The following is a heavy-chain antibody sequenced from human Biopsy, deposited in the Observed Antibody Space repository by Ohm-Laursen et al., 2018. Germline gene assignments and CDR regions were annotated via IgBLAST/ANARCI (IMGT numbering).Heavy chain of an antibody. CDR3: ARSSGVVINFEHNWFDP. CDR1: GATFSNYA. D-gene: IGHD3-3*01. Sequence: GSSVKVSCKASGATFSNYAINWPRQAPGQGLEWMGGINPMFGTAKYAQRFQGRVTITADKSTSTADMELSSLRSDDTAVYYCARSSGVVINFEHNWFDPWGQGTLVTVSS. CDR2: INPMFGTA. J-gene: IGHJ5*02. V-gene: IGHV1-69*06.